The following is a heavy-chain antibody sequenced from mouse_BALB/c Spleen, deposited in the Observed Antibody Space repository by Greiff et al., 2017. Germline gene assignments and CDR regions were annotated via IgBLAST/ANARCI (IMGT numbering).Heavy chain of an antibody. D-gene: IGHD1-1*01. CDR2: ISSGSSTI. CDR1: GFTFSSFG. Sequence: EVQGVESGGGLVQPGGSRKLSCAASGFTFSSFGMHWVRQAPEKGLEWVAYISSGSSTIYYADTVKGRFTISRDNPQNTLFLQMTSLRSEDTAMYYCARGSSYDYWGQGTTLAVSS. J-gene: IGHJ2*01. CDR3: ARGSSYDY. V-gene: IGHV5-17*02.